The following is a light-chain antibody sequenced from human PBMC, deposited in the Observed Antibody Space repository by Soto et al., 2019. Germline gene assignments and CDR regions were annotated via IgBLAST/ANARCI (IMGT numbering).Light chain of an antibody. CDR3: QQVNNYPLT. V-gene: IGKV1-9*01. J-gene: IGKJ4*01. Sequence: DIQLTQSPSFLSASVGDRVTITCRASQGISSYLAWYQQKPGKAPKLLIYAASTLQSGVPSRFSGSGSGTEFTLTSSSLQPEDFATYYCQQVNNYPLTFGGGTKVEIK. CDR1: QGISSY. CDR2: AAS.